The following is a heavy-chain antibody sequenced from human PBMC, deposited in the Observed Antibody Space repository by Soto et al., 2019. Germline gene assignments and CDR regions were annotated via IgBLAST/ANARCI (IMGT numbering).Heavy chain of an antibody. CDR2: FYYSGTT. J-gene: IGHJ4*02. CDR3: ERDGMPMTTVTPSVRPMLDY. Sequence: PSETLSLTCTVSGGSISRYYWSWIRQPPGKGLEWIGYFYYSGTTNYNPSLKSRVTISVDTSKNQFSLKLSSVTAADTAVYYCERDGMPMTTVTPSVRPMLDYWGQGTLVTVSS. D-gene: IGHD4-17*01. V-gene: IGHV4-59*01. CDR1: GGSISRYY.